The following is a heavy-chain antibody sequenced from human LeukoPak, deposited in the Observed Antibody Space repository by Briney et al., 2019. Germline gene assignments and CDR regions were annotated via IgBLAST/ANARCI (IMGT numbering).Heavy chain of an antibody. J-gene: IGHJ4*02. CDR3: ARGLGDSSGYYIH. CDR2: ISPNSGGT. Sequence: VASVTVSCKASGYTFTGYYMHWVRQAPGQGLEWMGWISPNSGGTNYAQKFQGRVTMTRDTSISTAYMELSRLRSDDTAVYYCARGLGDSSGYYIHWGQGTLVTVSS. D-gene: IGHD3-22*01. CDR1: GYTFTGYY. V-gene: IGHV1-2*02.